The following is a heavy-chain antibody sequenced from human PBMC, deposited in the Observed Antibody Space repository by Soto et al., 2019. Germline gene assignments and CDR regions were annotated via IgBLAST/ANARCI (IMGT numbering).Heavy chain of an antibody. J-gene: IGHJ2*01. CDR2: IYYSGST. Sequence: QVQLQESGPGLVKPSQTLSLTCTVSGGSISSGGYYWSWIRQHPGKGLEWIGYIYYSGSTYYNPSLKSRVSISVDTSKNQFSLKLSSVTAADTAVYYCATGATDYGDYSWYFDLWGSGTLVTVSS. CDR3: ATGATDYGDYSWYFDL. D-gene: IGHD4-17*01. V-gene: IGHV4-31*03. CDR1: GGSISSGGYY.